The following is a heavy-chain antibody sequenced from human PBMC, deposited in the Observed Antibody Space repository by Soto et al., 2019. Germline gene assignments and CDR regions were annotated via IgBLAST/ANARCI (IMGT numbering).Heavy chain of an antibody. J-gene: IGHJ3*02. CDR3: ASIVAYCGGDCYSVGAFDI. Sequence: SETRSLNCTVSGGSISSSIYYWGWIRHHPWKGLDLIGSIYYSGSTYYNPSLKSRVNISVDTSKNQFSLKLSSVTAADTAVYYCASIVAYCGGDCYSVGAFDIWGQGTMVPV. CDR2: IYYSGST. V-gene: IGHV4-39*01. D-gene: IGHD2-21*02. CDR1: GGSISSSIYY.